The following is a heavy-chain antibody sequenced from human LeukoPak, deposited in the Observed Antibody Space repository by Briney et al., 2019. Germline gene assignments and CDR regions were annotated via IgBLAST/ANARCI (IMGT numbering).Heavy chain of an antibody. J-gene: IGHJ5*02. CDR3: ARDGGDGYKANWFDT. V-gene: IGHV1-69*06. Sequence: ASVKVSCKASGGTFSSYAISWVRQAPGQGLEWMGGIIPIFGTANYAQKFQGRVTITADKSTSTAYMELSSLRFEDTAVYYCARDGGDGYKANWFDTWGQGTLVTVSS. D-gene: IGHD5-24*01. CDR1: GGTFSSYA. CDR2: IIPIFGTA.